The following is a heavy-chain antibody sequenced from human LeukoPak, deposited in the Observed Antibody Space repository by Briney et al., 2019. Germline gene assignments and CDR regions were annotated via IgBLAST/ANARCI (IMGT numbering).Heavy chain of an antibody. J-gene: IGHJ6*02. Sequence: ASVNVSCKVSGYTLTELSMHWVRQAPGKGLEWMGGFDPEDGETIYAQKFQGRVTMTEDTSTDTAYMELSSLRSEDTAVYYCASLYKRNYGMDVWGQGTTVTVSS. CDR3: ASLYKRNYGMDV. CDR1: GYTLTELS. CDR2: FDPEDGET. D-gene: IGHD1-1*01. V-gene: IGHV1-24*01.